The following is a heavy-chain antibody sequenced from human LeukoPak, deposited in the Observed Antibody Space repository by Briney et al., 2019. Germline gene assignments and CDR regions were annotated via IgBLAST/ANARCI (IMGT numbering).Heavy chain of an antibody. CDR1: GFTFSTYV. D-gene: IGHD5-18*01. V-gene: IGHV3-33*01. CDR2: IWHDGSNK. J-gene: IGHJ4*02. CDR3: ARGRGDTYGHALDY. Sequence: GGSLRLSCAASGFTFSTYVIHWVRQAPGKGLEWVALIWHDGSNKYYGDSVKDRFTISRDNSKNTLYLQMDSLRDEDAAVYYCARGRGDTYGHALDYWGQGTLVTVSS.